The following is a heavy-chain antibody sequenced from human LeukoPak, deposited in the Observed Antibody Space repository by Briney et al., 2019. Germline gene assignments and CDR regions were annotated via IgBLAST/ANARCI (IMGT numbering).Heavy chain of an antibody. Sequence: PGGSLRLSCAASGFTFSNFWMSWVRQAPGKGLEWVSTISGSGGSTYYADSVKGRFTISRDNSKNTLYLQMNSLRAEDTAVYYCAKASSSSWYVLGNWGQGTLVTVSS. CDR2: ISGSGGST. V-gene: IGHV3-23*01. CDR1: GFTFSNFW. CDR3: AKASSSSWYVLGN. J-gene: IGHJ4*02. D-gene: IGHD6-13*01.